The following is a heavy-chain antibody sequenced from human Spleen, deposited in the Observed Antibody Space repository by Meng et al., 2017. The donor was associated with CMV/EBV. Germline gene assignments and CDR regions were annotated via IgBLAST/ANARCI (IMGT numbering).Heavy chain of an antibody. V-gene: IGHV3-30*04. CDR3: ARDLTVKHCSSTSCYRGWFDP. CDR2: ISYDGSNK. Sequence: SYAMHWVRQTPGKGLEWVAVISYDGSNKYYADSVKGRFTISRDNSKNTLYLQMNSLRAEDTAVYYCARDLTVKHCSSTSCYRGWFDPWGQGTLVTVSS. J-gene: IGHJ5*02. CDR1: SYA. D-gene: IGHD2-2*02.